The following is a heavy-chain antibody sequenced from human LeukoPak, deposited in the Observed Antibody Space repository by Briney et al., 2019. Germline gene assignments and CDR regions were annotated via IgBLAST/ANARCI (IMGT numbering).Heavy chain of an antibody. CDR3: ARITATLDS. J-gene: IGHJ4*02. Sequence: PGGSLRLSCAASGFTFSSSSMSWVRQAPGKGLEWVANIVHDGSEKYYVDSVKGRFTISRDNAKKSLYHQMNSLRAEDTALYYCARITATLDSWGQGTLVTVSS. CDR1: GFTFSSSS. D-gene: IGHD5-18*01. CDR2: IVHDGSEK. V-gene: IGHV3-7*04.